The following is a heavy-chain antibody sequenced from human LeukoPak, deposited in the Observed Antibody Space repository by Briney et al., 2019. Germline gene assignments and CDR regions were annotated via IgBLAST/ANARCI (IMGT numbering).Heavy chain of an antibody. CDR1: GDSISSDY. Sequence: SETLSLTCTVSGDSISSDYWSWIRQPAGKGLEWIGRIYTSGSTNYNPSLKSRVTMSVDTSKNQFSLKLSSVTAADTAVYYCARDSATSASIAARGVWFDPWGQGTLVTVSS. CDR2: IYTSGST. V-gene: IGHV4-4*07. CDR3: ARDSATSASIAARGVWFDP. D-gene: IGHD6-6*01. J-gene: IGHJ5*02.